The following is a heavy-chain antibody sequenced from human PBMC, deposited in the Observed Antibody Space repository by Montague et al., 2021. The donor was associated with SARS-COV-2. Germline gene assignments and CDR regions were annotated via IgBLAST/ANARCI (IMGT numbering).Heavy chain of an antibody. CDR2: IYYSGST. V-gene: IGHV4-39*07. Sequence: SETLSLTCTVSGGSISSSSYYWGWIRQPPGKGLEWIGSIYYSGSTYYNPSPKSRVTISIDTSKNQFSLNLSSVTAADTAVYYCARVGRQQLVRLSGMDVGDRGASLTVSS. J-gene: IGHJ6*02. CDR3: ARVGRQQLVRLSGMDV. D-gene: IGHD6-13*01. CDR1: GGSISSSSYY.